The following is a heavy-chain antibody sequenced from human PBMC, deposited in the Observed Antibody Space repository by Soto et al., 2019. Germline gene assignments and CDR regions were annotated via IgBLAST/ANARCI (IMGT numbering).Heavy chain of an antibody. CDR2: IIPIFGTA. Sequence: SVKIFFRASGGTFRSYAISWVPRAPGQGLEWMGGIIPIFGTANYAQKFQGRVTITADESTSTAYMELSSLRSEDTAVYYCARNWNYGGNPYGFDYCGQGTLVTVSS. D-gene: IGHD1-7*01. CDR3: ARNWNYGGNPYGFDY. CDR1: GGTFRSYA. J-gene: IGHJ4*02. V-gene: IGHV1-69*01.